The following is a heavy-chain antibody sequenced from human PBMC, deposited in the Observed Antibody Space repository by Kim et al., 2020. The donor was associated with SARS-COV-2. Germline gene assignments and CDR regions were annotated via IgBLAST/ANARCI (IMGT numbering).Heavy chain of an antibody. V-gene: IGHV3-74*01. CDR2: INSDGSST. Sequence: GGSLRLSCAASGFTISSYWMHWVRQAPGKGLVWVSRINSDGSSTSYADSVKGRFTISRDNAKNTLYLQMNSLRAEDTAVYYCASGPGIAAPDGDYWGQGILVTVSS. CDR3: ASGPGIAAPDGDY. CDR1: GFTISSYW. J-gene: IGHJ4*02. D-gene: IGHD6-13*01.